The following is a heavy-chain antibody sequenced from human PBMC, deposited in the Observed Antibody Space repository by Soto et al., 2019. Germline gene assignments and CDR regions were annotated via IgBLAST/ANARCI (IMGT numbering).Heavy chain of an antibody. CDR3: ASALHDYYDSSGGFDY. V-gene: IGHV1-69*01. CDR2: IIPIFGTA. D-gene: IGHD3-22*01. J-gene: IGHJ4*02. CDR1: GGTFSSYA. Sequence: QVQLVQSGAEVKKPGSSVKVSCKASGGTFSSYAISWVRQAPGQGLEWMGGIIPIFGTANYAQKFQGRVTITADESTSTAYMELSSLRSEDTAVYYCASALHDYYDSSGGFDYWGQGTLVTVSS.